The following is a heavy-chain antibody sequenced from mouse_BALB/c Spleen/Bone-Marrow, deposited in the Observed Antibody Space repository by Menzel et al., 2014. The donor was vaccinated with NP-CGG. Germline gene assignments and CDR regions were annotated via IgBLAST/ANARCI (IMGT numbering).Heavy chain of an antibody. CDR1: GFSLTGYG. CDR2: IWGDGNT. V-gene: IGHV2-6-7*01. CDR3: ARAPGYDLYYAMDY. D-gene: IGHD1-2*01. Sequence: VKLVESGPGLVAPSQSLSIPCTVSGFSLTGYGINWVRQPPGKGLEWLGMIWGDGNTDYNSALKSRLSISKDNSKSQVFLKMNSLQTDDTARYYCARAPGYDLYYAMDYWGQGTSVTVSS. J-gene: IGHJ4*01.